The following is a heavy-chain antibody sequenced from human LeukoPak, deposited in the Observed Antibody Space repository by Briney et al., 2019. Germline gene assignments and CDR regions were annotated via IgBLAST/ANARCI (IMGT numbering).Heavy chain of an antibody. J-gene: IGHJ3*02. Sequence: GGSLRLSCAASGFTFSSYAMHWVRQAPGKGLEYVSAISSNGGSTYYANSVKGRFTISRDNSKNTLYLQMNSLRAEDTAVYYCARVRDAFDIWGQGTMVTVSS. CDR2: ISSNGGST. CDR1: GFTFSSYA. CDR3: ARVRDAFDI. V-gene: IGHV3-64*01.